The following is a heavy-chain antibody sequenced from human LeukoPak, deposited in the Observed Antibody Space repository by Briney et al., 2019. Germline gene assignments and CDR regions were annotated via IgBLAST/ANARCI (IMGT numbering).Heavy chain of an antibody. D-gene: IGHD5-18*01. CDR1: GFSFSNYW. V-gene: IGHV3-23*01. J-gene: IGHJ4*02. Sequence: GGSLRLSCAASGFSFSNYWMSWVRQAPGKGLEWVSAISGSGANTYYADSVKGRFTISRDNSKNTLYLQMNSLRAEDTAVYYCARTQTEYSYGHPYCFDYWGQGTLVTVSS. CDR3: ARTQTEYSYGHPYCFDY. CDR2: ISGSGANT.